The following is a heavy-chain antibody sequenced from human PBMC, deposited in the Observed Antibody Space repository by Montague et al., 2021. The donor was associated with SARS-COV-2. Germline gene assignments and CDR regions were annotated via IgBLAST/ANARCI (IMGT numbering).Heavy chain of an antibody. D-gene: IGHD3-10*01. CDR1: GDSITNPY. V-gene: IGHV4-4*07. Sequence: SETLSLTCSVSGDSITNPYWSWIRQPAGKGLEWIGRMHFAGKTNFSPFFSSRLTMSADTSKNQFSLKLTSVTAADTAIYFCARDRFDFGAGRQGTIDFWGQGTLVTVSS. CDR3: ARDRFDFGAGRQGTIDF. CDR2: MHFAGKT. J-gene: IGHJ4*02.